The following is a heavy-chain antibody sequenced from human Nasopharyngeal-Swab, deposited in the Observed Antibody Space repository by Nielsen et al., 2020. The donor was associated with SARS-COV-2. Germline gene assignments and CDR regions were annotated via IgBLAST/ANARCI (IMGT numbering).Heavy chain of an antibody. J-gene: IGHJ4*02. Sequence: GGSLRHSCAASGFTFSSYAMSWVRQAPGKGLEWVSAISGSGGSTYYADSVKGRFTISRDNSKNTLYLQMNSLRAEDTAVYYCAKQRRMVTGAYDYWGQGTLVTVSS. CDR3: AKQRRMVTGAYDY. CDR1: GFTFSSYA. V-gene: IGHV3-23*01. D-gene: IGHD5-18*01. CDR2: ISGSGGST.